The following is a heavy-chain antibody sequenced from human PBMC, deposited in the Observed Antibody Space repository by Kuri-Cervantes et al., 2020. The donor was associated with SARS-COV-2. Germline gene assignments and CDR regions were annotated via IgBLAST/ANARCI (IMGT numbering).Heavy chain of an antibody. J-gene: IGHJ6*02. CDR3: ARDNYYGSGSYYLIYYYYYGMDV. D-gene: IGHD3-10*01. CDR2: ISSSSSYI. V-gene: IGHV3-21*01. CDR1: GFTFSSYA. Sequence: GGSLRLSCAASGFTFSSYAMSWVRQAPGKGLEWVSSISSSSSYIYYADSVKGRFTISRDNAKNSLYLQMNSLRAEDTAVYYCARDNYYGSGSYYLIYYYYYGMDVWGQGTTVTVSS.